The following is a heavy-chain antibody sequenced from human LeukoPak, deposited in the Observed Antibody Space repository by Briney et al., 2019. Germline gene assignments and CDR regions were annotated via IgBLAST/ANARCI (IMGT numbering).Heavy chain of an antibody. CDR1: GFTFSSYW. CDR3: ARGYSGSGSPY. CDR2: ITGDGSST. D-gene: IGHD3-10*01. V-gene: IGHV3-74*01. J-gene: IGHJ4*02. Sequence: GGSLRLSCAASGFTFSSYWMYWVRQAPGKGLVWVSRITGDGSSTTYADSVKGRFTISRDNARNTLYLRMNSLRAEDTAVYYCARGYSGSGSPYWGQGTLVTVSS.